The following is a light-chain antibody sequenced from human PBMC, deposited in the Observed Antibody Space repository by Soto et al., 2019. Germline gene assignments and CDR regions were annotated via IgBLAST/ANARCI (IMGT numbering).Light chain of an antibody. Sequence: EIVMTQSPDTLSASPGERATLSCSASQSVNTNLAWYQQKAGQAPRLLIYGASTRATGIPARFSGGGSGTEFTLTISSLQSEDFAVYYCQQCFDWPITFGGGTKVDIK. J-gene: IGKJ4*01. V-gene: IGKV3-15*01. CDR2: GAS. CDR3: QQCFDWPIT. CDR1: QSVNTN.